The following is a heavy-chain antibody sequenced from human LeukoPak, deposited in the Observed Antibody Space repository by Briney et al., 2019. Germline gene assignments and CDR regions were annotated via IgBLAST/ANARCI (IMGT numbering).Heavy chain of an antibody. CDR1: GYTLTELS. V-gene: IGHV1-24*01. CDR2: FDPEDGET. J-gene: IGHJ5*02. D-gene: IGHD1-26*01. Sequence: GASVTVSFTVSGYTLTELSMHWVRQAPGKGLEWMGGFDPEDGETIYAQKFQGRVTMTEDTSTDTAYMELSSLRSEDTAVYYCATGGALTWFDPWGQGTLVTVSS. CDR3: ATGGALTWFDP.